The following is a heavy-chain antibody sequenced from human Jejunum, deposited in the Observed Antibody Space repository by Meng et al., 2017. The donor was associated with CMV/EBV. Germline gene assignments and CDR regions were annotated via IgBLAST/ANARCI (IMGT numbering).Heavy chain of an antibody. CDR3: ARGSIFVSFDS. V-gene: IGHV4-30-4*08. D-gene: IGHD3-3*01. CDR2: IPDTGST. CDR1: GGSLGSGDYY. Sequence: ERCRCRWNRSWTLSLPCSVFGGSLGSGDYYWSWLRQPPGKGREWSGYIPDTGSTSHNPSLKSRVDISLGTSKNQFSLTLNSVTAEDTAAYFCARGSIFVSFDSWGQGTLVTVSS. J-gene: IGHJ4*02.